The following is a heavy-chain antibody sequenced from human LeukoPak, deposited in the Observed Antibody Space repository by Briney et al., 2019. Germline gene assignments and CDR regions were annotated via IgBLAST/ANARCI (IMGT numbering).Heavy chain of an antibody. J-gene: IGHJ6*03. Sequence: SETLSLTCTVSGGSISSYYWSWIRQPPGKGLEWIGYIYYSVSTNYNPSLKSRVTISVDKSKNQFSLKLSSVTAADTAVYYCARDKLIYDFWSGYYFYYYYYMDVWGKGTTVTISS. V-gene: IGHV4-59*12. CDR1: GGSISSYY. D-gene: IGHD3-3*01. CDR3: ARDKLIYDFWSGYYFYYYYYMDV. CDR2: IYYSVST.